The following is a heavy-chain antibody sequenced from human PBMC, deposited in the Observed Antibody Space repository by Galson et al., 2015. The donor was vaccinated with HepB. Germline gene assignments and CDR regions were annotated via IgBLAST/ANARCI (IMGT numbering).Heavy chain of an antibody. CDR1: GFTFDDYA. CDR3: EKDISTAMVNYYYMDV. V-gene: IGHV3-9*01. Sequence: SLRLSCAASGFTFDDYAMHWVRQAPGKGLEWVSGISWNSGSIGYADSVKGRFTISRDNANNSLYLQMNSLRAEDTALYYCEKDISTAMVNYYYMDVWGKGTTVTVSS. D-gene: IGHD5-18*01. CDR2: ISWNSGSI. J-gene: IGHJ6*03.